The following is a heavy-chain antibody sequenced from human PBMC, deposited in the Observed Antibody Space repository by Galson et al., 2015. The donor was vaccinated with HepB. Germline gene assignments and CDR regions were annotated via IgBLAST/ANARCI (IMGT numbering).Heavy chain of an antibody. D-gene: IGHD3-10*02. V-gene: IGHV1-18*01. Sequence: QSGAEVKKPGESLRTSCKASGYTFTSNGISWVRQAPGQGLEWMGWISANSGNTNYAQKFQDRVTMTTETSTSTAYMELRSLTSDDTAVYYCARDVRYAFEMWGQGTTVTVSS. CDR2: ISANSGNT. CDR1: GYTFTSNG. J-gene: IGHJ3*02. CDR3: ARDVRYAFEM.